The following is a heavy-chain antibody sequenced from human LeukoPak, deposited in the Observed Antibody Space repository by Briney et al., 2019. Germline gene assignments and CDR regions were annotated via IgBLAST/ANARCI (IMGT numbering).Heavy chain of an antibody. D-gene: IGHD1-14*01. CDR2: IYYSGST. CDR1: GGSISSSSYY. J-gene: IGHJ4*02. Sequence: PSETLSLTCTVSGGSISSSSYYWGWIRQPPGKGLEWIGSIYYSGSTYYNPSLKSRVTISVDTSKNQFSLKLSSVTAADTAVYYCARNRRGVVFAIDYWGQGTLVTVSS. V-gene: IGHV4-39*07. CDR3: ARNRRGVVFAIDY.